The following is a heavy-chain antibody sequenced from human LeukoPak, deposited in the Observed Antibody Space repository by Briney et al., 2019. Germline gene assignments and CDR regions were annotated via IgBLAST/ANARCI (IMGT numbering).Heavy chain of an antibody. J-gene: IGHJ4*02. Sequence: GGSLRLSCVVSGVPFSDFYMNWIRQAPGKGLEWISYISSSSSYTDYAESVKGRFTISRDNAKSALYLDMNDLRVEDTAVYYCAAGTAADYWGQGTLVIVSS. CDR2: ISSSSSYT. V-gene: IGHV3-11*03. CDR3: AAGTAADY. D-gene: IGHD6-13*01. CDR1: GVPFSDFY.